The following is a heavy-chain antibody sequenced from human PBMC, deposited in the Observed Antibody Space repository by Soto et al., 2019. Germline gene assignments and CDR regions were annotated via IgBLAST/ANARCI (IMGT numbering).Heavy chain of an antibody. J-gene: IGHJ5*02. V-gene: IGHV1-18*01. D-gene: IGHD3-22*01. CDR1: GYTFTSYG. CDR3: ARDRLTYYYDSSGYSWFDP. Sequence: ASAKVSCKASGYTFTSYGISWVRQAPGQGLEWMGWISAYNGNTNYAQKLQGRVTMTTDTSTSTAYMELRSLRSDDTAVYYCARDRLTYYYDSSGYSWFDPWGQGTLVTVSP. CDR2: ISAYNGNT.